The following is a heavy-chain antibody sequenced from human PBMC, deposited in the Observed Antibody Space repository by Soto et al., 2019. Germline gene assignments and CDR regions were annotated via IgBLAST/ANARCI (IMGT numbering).Heavy chain of an antibody. Sequence: PSETLSLTCTVSGGSINSYYWSWIRQPPGKGLEWIGYIYYSGSTNYNPSLKSRVTISVDTSKNQFSLKLSSVTAADTAVYYCARGSNGRGAFDIWGQGTMVTVSS. CDR3: ARGSNGRGAFDI. CDR2: IYYSGST. CDR1: GGSINSYY. D-gene: IGHD1-1*01. J-gene: IGHJ3*02. V-gene: IGHV4-59*01.